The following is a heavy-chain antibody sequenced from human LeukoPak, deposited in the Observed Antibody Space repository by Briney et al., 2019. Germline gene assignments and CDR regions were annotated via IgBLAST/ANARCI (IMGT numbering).Heavy chain of an antibody. CDR3: ARDSPKKRSITIFGVVTNNWFDP. J-gene: IGHJ5*02. CDR1: GGSISSYY. D-gene: IGHD3-3*01. CDR2: IYTSGST. V-gene: IGHV4-4*07. Sequence: SETLSLTCTVSGGSISSYYWSWIRQPAGKGLEWIGRIYTSGSTNYNPSLKSRVTMSVDTSKNQFSLKLSSVTAADTAVYYCARDSPKKRSITIFGVVTNNWFDPWGQGTPVTVSS.